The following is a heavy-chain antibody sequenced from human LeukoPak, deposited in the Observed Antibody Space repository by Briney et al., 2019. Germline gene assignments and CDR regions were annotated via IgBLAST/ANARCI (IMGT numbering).Heavy chain of an antibody. CDR2: ISYDGSIN. D-gene: IGHD6-13*01. CDR3: ARGSYSSSWKTFDY. Sequence: GGSLRLSCAASGFTFSSYAMHWVRQAPGKGLEWVALISYDGSINDYADSVKGRFTISRDNSKNTLYLQMNSLRADDTAMYYCARGSYSSSWKTFDYWGQGTLVTVSS. J-gene: IGHJ4*02. CDR1: GFTFSSYA. V-gene: IGHV3-30*04.